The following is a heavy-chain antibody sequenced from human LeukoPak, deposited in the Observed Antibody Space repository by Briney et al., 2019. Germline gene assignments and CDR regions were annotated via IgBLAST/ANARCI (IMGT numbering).Heavy chain of an antibody. CDR1: GYTFTGYY. CDR3: ARDLTGTTGWFDP. J-gene: IGHJ5*02. CDR2: INPNSGGT. D-gene: IGHD1-7*01. V-gene: IGHV1-2*02. Sequence: ASVKVSCKASGYTFTGYYMHWVRQAPGQGLEWMGWINPNSGGTNYAQKFQGRVTMTRDTSISTVYMELSRLRSDDTAVHYCARDLTGTTGWFDPWGQGTLVTVSS.